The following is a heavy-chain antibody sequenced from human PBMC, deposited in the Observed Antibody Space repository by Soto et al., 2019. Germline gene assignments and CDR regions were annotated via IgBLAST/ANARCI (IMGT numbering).Heavy chain of an antibody. CDR1: GDSISSGGYS. Sequence: PSETLSLTCAVSGDSISSGGYSWNWIRQAPGKGLEWIGYIYQSGSTSYNPSLKSRVTISVDRSKNQFSLKLSSVTAADTAVYYCARHSSSWPIFDYWGQGTLVTVS. CDR3: ARHSSSWPIFDY. D-gene: IGHD6-13*01. J-gene: IGHJ4*02. CDR2: IYQSGST. V-gene: IGHV4-30-2*01.